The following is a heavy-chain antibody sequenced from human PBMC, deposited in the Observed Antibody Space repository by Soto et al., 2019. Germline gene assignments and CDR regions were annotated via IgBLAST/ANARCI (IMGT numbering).Heavy chain of an antibody. CDR3: ARVGSSWYVIDY. J-gene: IGHJ4*02. V-gene: IGHV3-53*01. Sequence: GGSLRLSCAASGFTVSSNYMSWVRQAPGKGLEWVSVIYSGGSTYYADSVKGRFTISRDNSKNTLYLQMNSLRAEDTAVYYCARVGSSWYVIDYWGQGTLVIVSS. CDR1: GFTVSSNY. D-gene: IGHD6-13*01. CDR2: IYSGGST.